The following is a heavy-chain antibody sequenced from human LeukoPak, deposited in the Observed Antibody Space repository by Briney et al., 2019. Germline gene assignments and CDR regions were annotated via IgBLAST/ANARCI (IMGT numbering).Heavy chain of an antibody. V-gene: IGHV1-18*01. J-gene: IGHJ6*02. CDR2: ISAYNGNT. CDR1: GYTFTSYG. CDR3: ARVHWDYYYGMDV. D-gene: IGHD7-27*01. Sequence: ASVKVSCKASGYTFTSYGISWVRQAPGQGLEWMGWISAYNGNTNYAQKLQGRVTMTTDTSTSTAYMELGSLGSDDTAVYYCARVHWDYYYGMDVWGQGTTVTVSS.